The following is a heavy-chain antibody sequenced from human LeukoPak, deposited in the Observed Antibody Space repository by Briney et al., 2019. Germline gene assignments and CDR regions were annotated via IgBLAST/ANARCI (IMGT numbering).Heavy chain of an antibody. D-gene: IGHD6-6*01. V-gene: IGHV4-4*07. CDR1: GGSISSYY. Sequence: SGTLSLTCTVSGGSISSYYWSWIRQPAGKGLEWIGRIYTSGSTNYNPPLKSRVTMSVDTSKNKFSLKLSSVTAADTAVYYCAREGDYSSSSWSWFDPWGQGTLVTVSS. CDR2: IYTSGST. J-gene: IGHJ5*02. CDR3: AREGDYSSSSWSWFDP.